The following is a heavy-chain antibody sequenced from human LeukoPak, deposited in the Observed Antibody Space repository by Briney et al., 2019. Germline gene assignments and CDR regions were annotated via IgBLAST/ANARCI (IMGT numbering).Heavy chain of an antibody. D-gene: IGHD3-22*01. CDR1: GFTFSIYG. CDR2: ISYDGSNK. Sequence: GRSLRLSCAASGFTFSIYGMHWVRQAPGKGLEWVAVISYDGSNKYYADSVKGRFTISRDNSKNTLYLQMNSLRAEDTAVYYCAKDGGSRWDSSGYYYYGMDVWGQGTTVTVSS. CDR3: AKDGGSRWDSSGYYYYGMDV. V-gene: IGHV3-30*18. J-gene: IGHJ6*02.